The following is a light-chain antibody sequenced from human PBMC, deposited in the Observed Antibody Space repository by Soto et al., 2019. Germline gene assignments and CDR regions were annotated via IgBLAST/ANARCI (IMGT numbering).Light chain of an antibody. CDR2: DAS. Sequence: IVLTQSPATLSLSPGDRATLSCRASQSVSNSLVWYQHKPGQAPRFLIYDASKRATGTPARFSDSGSGTDFTPTISSLEPEDFAVYYCQQRKSWPAITFGQGTRLEI. CDR3: QQRKSWPAIT. CDR1: QSVSNS. J-gene: IGKJ5*01. V-gene: IGKV3-11*01.